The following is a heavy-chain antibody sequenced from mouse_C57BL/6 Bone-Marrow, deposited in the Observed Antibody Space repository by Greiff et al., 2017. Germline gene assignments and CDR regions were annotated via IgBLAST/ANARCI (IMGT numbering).Heavy chain of an antibody. CDR1: GYSFTGSF. Sequence: VQLQQSGPELVKPGDSVKISCKASGYSFTGSFMNWVMQSHGKSLEWIGRINPYNGDTFYNQKFKGKATLTVDKSSSTAHMELRSLTSEDSAVYYCAMRTYDGYFDYWGQGTTLTVSS. CDR2: INPYNGDT. CDR3: AMRTYDGYFDY. D-gene: IGHD2-3*01. V-gene: IGHV1-20*01. J-gene: IGHJ2*01.